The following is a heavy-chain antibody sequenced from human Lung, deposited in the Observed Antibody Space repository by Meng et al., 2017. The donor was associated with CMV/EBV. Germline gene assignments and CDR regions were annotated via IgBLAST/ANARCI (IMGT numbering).Heavy chain of an antibody. CDR3: ARGSVAGTAVEWFDP. CDR1: GYTFTGYF. Sequence: SXXVSXXASGYTFTGYFIHWVRQAPGQGLEWMGWINPNSGGTIYAQKFQGRFTMTRDTSITTAYSELSRLRSDDTAIYYCARGSVAGTAVEWFDPWGQGSLVTVSS. D-gene: IGHD6-19*01. J-gene: IGHJ5*02. V-gene: IGHV1-2*02. CDR2: INPNSGGT.